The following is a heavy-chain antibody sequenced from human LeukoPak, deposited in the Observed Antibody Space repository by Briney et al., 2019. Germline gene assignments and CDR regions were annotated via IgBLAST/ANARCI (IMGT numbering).Heavy chain of an antibody. CDR1: GFTFSSYS. CDR3: ARDGVNYNILTGYRDFDY. V-gene: IGHV3-21*01. CDR2: ISSSSSYI. J-gene: IGHJ4*02. Sequence: PGGSQSLFCAASGFTFSSYSMNWVRQAPGKGLEWVSSISSSSSYIYYADSVKGRFTISRDNAKNSLYLQMNSLRAEDTAVYYCARDGVNYNILTGYRDFDYWGQGTLLTVSS. D-gene: IGHD3-9*01.